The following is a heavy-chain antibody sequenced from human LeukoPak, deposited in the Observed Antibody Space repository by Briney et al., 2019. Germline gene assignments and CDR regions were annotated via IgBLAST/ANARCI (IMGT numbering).Heavy chain of an antibody. Sequence: PGGSLRLSRAASGFTFSNAWMNWVRQAPGKGLEWVGRIKSKTDGGTTDYAAPVKGRFTISRDDSKNTLYLQMNSLKTEDTAVYYCTTDGRIAVAGTDYYYYYGMDVWGQGTTVTVSS. J-gene: IGHJ6*02. CDR3: TTDGRIAVAGTDYYYYYGMDV. V-gene: IGHV3-15*07. CDR2: IKSKTDGGTT. CDR1: GFTFSNAW. D-gene: IGHD6-19*01.